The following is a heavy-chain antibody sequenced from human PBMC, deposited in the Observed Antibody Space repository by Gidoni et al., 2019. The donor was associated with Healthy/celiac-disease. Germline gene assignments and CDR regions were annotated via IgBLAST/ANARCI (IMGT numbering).Heavy chain of an antibody. D-gene: IGHD2-2*01. CDR1: GGSISSSNW. J-gene: IGHJ5*02. CDR2: IYHSGST. V-gene: IGHV4-4*02. Sequence: QVQLQESGPGLVKPSGTLSLTCAVSGGSISSSNWWSWVRQPPGKGLEWIGEIYHSGSTNYNPSIKSRVTISVDKSKNQFSRKLSSVTAADTAVYYCARRAREVVVPAANWFDPWGQGTLVTVSS. CDR3: ARRAREVVVPAANWFDP.